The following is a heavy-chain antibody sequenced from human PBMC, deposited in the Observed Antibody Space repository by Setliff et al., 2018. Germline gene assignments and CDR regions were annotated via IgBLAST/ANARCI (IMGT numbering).Heavy chain of an antibody. D-gene: IGHD7-27*01. V-gene: IGHV3-74*01. Sequence: GGSLRLSCGASGFTFSKYWMYWVRQVPGKGLVWDSRINGDGTITNYADSVKGRFPISRDNAKNTLYLQMNSLRGEDTAVYFCASIDWGENFYNMDVWGKGTTVTVSS. J-gene: IGHJ6*03. CDR2: INGDGTIT. CDR3: ASIDWGENFYNMDV. CDR1: GFTFSKYW.